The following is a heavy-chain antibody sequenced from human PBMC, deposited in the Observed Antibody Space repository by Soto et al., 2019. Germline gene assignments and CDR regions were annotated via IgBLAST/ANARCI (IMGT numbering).Heavy chain of an antibody. CDR2: IYYSGST. J-gene: IGHJ6*02. D-gene: IGHD5-18*01. CDR1: GGSISSYY. CDR3: ARDRRYSYGRRYYYGMDV. V-gene: IGHV4-59*01. Sequence: SETLSLTCTVSGGSISSYYWSWIRQPPGKGLEWIGYIYYSGSTNYNPSLKSRVTISVDTSKNQFSLKLSSVTAADTAVYYCARDRRYSYGRRYYYGMDVWGQGTTVTVSS.